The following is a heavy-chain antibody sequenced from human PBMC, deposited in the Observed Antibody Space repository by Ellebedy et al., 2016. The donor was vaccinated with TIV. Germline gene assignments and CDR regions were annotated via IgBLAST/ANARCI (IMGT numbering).Heavy chain of an antibody. CDR3: ARLAPTGSSWYRAFDI. CDR1: GYSFTSYW. V-gene: IGHV5-51*01. J-gene: IGHJ3*02. CDR2: IYPGDSDT. Sequence: PGGSLRLSCKGSGYSFTSYWIGWVRQMPGKGLEWMGIIYPGDSDTRYSPSFQGQVTISADKSISTAYLQWSSLKASDTAMYYCARLAPTGSSWYRAFDIWGQGTMVTVSS. D-gene: IGHD6-13*01.